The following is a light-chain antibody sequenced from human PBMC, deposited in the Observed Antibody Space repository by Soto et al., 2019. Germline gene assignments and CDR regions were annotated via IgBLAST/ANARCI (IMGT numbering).Light chain of an antibody. J-gene: IGKJ1*01. CDR2: AAS. CDR3: QQYYSYPWT. Sequence: IHMTHAPSTLSASAGDRVPITCRASQSISTWLAWYQQKPGKAPKLLIYAASTLQSGVPSRFSGSGSGTDFTLTISCLQSEDFATYYCQQYYSYPWTFGQGTKVDIK. V-gene: IGKV1-8*01. CDR1: QSISTW.